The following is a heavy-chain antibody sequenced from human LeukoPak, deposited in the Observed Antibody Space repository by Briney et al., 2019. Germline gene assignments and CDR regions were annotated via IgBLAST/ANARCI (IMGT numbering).Heavy chain of an antibody. CDR1: GFTFSSYS. D-gene: IGHD3-9*01. CDR2: IYHSGST. CDR3: ARHGRELRYFDWLSTTTLDWFDP. J-gene: IGHJ5*02. V-gene: IGHV4-34*01. Sequence: GSLRLSCAASGFTFSSYSMNWVRQPPGKGLEWIGEIYHSGSTNYNPSLKSRVTISVDTSKNQFSLKLSSVTAADTAVYYCARHGRELRYFDWLSTTTLDWFDPWGQGTLVTVSS.